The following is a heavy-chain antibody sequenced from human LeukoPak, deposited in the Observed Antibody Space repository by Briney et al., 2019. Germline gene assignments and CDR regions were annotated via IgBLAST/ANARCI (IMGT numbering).Heavy chain of an antibody. V-gene: IGHV3-21*01. D-gene: IGHD3-16*02. CDR1: GFTFSSYS. CDR3: ARVGGLSFYGMDV. J-gene: IGHJ6*02. CDR2: ISSSSSYI. Sequence: PGGSLRLSCAASGFTFSSYSMNWVRQAPGKGLEWVSSISSSSSYIYYAGSVKGRFTISRDNAKNSLYLQMNSLRAEDTAVYYCARVGGLSFYGMDVWAKGPRSPSP.